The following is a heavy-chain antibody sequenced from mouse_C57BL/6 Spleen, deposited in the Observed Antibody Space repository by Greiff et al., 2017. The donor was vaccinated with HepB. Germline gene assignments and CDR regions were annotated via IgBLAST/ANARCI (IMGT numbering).Heavy chain of an antibody. CDR2: IYPGSGST. CDR3: ARGNYGNYLAWFAY. CDR1: GYTFTSYW. V-gene: IGHV1-55*01. Sequence: VQLQQSGAELVKPGASVKMSCKASGYTFTSYWITWVKQRPGQGLEWIGDIYPGSGSTNYNEKFKSKATLTVDTSSSTAYMQLSSLTSEDSAVYYCARGNYGNYLAWFAYWGQGTLVTVSA. J-gene: IGHJ3*01. D-gene: IGHD2-1*01.